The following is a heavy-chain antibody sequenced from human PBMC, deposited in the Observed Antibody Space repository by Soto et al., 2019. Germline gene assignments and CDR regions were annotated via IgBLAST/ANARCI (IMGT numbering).Heavy chain of an antibody. CDR3: ARYRFTAPWSKFDY. Sequence: QVYLQESGPGLVRSSQTLSLYCAVSGVTISSDSYHWSWILQRPGKGLEWVGFISSRGRTYYNPSLKTRITMSADTSKSQFSLHLTSVTAADTAMYFCARYRFTAPWSKFDYWGQGSLVTVSS. CDR2: ISSRGRT. J-gene: IGHJ4*02. CDR1: GVTISSDSYH. V-gene: IGHV4-31*11. D-gene: IGHD3-16*02.